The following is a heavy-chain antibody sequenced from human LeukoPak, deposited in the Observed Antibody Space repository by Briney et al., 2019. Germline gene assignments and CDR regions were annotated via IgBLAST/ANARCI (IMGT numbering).Heavy chain of an antibody. V-gene: IGHV1-2*02. CDR1: EYTFTDYY. Sequence: ASVKVSCKASEYTFTDYYIHWVRQAPGQGLEWMGWIYPNSGGTGSAQKFQGRVTMTRDTSIGTAYMELSSLKSDDTAVYYCTRAAAASWIDFWGQGTLVTVSS. D-gene: IGHD6-13*01. CDR3: TRAAAASWIDF. CDR2: IYPNSGGT. J-gene: IGHJ4*02.